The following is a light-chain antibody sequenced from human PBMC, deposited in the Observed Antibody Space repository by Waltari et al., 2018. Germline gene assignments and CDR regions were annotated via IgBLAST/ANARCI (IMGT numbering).Light chain of an antibody. CDR1: SSDVGCYDF. Sequence: QSALTQPASVSGSPGQSITISCTGTSSDVGCYDFVSWFQQHPGKAPNVMIYKFNNRPSGVSNRFSGSKSANTASLTISGLQAEDEADYYCSSYTRRSYWVFGGGTQLTVL. CDR3: SSYTRRSYWV. V-gene: IGLV2-14*01. J-gene: IGLJ3*02. CDR2: KFN.